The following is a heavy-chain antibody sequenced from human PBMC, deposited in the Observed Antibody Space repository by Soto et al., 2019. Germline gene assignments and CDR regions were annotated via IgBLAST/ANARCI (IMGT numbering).Heavy chain of an antibody. D-gene: IGHD6-6*01. CDR1: GFTFSSYS. J-gene: IGHJ4*02. CDR2: ISSSSSYI. V-gene: IGHV3-21*01. Sequence: GGSLRLSCAASGFTFSSYSMNWVRQAPGKGLEWVLSISSSSSYIYYADSVKGRFTISRDNAKNSLYLQMNSLRAEDTAVYYCARAFSSLSEYYFDYWGQGTLVTVSS. CDR3: ARAFSSLSEYYFDY.